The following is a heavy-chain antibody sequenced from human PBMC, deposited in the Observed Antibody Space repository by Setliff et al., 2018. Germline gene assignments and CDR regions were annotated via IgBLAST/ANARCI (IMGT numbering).Heavy chain of an antibody. CDR3: ARGLRGYFDY. J-gene: IGHJ4*02. Sequence: GGSLRLSCAASGFTFSSYWMNWVRQAPGKGLEWVAVISYDGSNKYYADSVEGRFTISRDNSKNTLYLQMNSLRAEDTAVYYCARGLRGYFDYWGQGTLVTVSS. CDR1: GFTFSSYW. D-gene: IGHD5-12*01. CDR2: ISYDGSNK. V-gene: IGHV3-30-3*01.